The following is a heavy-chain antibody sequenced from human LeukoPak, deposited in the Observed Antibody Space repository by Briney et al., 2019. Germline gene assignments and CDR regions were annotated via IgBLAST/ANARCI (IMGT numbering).Heavy chain of an antibody. J-gene: IGHJ4*02. CDR3: ASFHRQLWIVY. CDR1: GGTFSNYA. Sequence: SVKVSCKASGGTFSNYAISWVRQAPGQGLEWMGRIIPIFGTANYAQKFQGRVTITTDESTSTAYMELSSLRSEDTAVYYCASFHRQLWIVYWGQGTLVTVSS. CDR2: IIPIFGTA. D-gene: IGHD5-18*01. V-gene: IGHV1-69*05.